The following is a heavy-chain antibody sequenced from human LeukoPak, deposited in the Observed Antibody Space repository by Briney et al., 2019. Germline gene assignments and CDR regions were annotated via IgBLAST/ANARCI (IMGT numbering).Heavy chain of an antibody. D-gene: IGHD3-10*01. Sequence: KPGGSLRLSCAASEFVFSDYYMSWIRQAPGKGLEWVSYISDSGITIYYADSVKGRFTISRDNVKNSLYLQMNGLRAEDTAVYYCAREMEGDYGSGTFFDLWGQGNMVTVSS. CDR2: ISDSGITI. CDR3: AREMEGDYGSGTFFDL. V-gene: IGHV3-11*01. J-gene: IGHJ4*02. CDR1: EFVFSDYY.